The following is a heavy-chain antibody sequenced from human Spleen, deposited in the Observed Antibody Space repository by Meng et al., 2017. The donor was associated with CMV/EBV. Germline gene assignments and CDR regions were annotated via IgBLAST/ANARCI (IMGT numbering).Heavy chain of an antibody. D-gene: IGHD2-2*01. CDR3: AKNLYCSSTSCYRSYYYGMDV. Sequence: SLKIYCAASGFPFDDHAMHWVRQAPGKGLEWVSGISWNSANIGYADSVKGRFTISRDNSKNTLYLQMNSLRAEDTAVYYCAKNLYCSSTSCYRSYYYGMDVWGQGTTVTVSS. J-gene: IGHJ6*02. V-gene: IGHV3-9*01. CDR2: ISWNSANI. CDR1: GFPFDDHA.